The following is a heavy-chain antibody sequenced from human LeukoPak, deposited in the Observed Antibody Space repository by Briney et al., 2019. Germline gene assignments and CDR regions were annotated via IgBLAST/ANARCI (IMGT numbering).Heavy chain of an antibody. D-gene: IGHD1-14*01. CDR1: GFPFSVYG. J-gene: IGHJ6*03. V-gene: IGHV3-30*02. Sequence: PGGSLRLSCAASGFPFSVYGMHWVRQAPGKGLEWVAFIRYDGSNKYYGDSVKARFTISRDDSKNTLYLQMNSLRAEDTAVYYCAKNTGYYMDVWGKGTTVTVSS. CDR3: AKNTGYYMDV. CDR2: IRYDGSNK.